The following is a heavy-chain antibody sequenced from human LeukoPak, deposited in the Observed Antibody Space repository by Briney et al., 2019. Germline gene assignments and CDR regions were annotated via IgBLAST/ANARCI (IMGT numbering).Heavy chain of an antibody. J-gene: IGHJ3*02. CDR1: GFTFSSYA. Sequence: GGSLRLSCAASGFTFSSYAMHWVRQAPGKGLEWVAVISYDGSNKYYADSVKGRFTISRDNSKNTLYLQMNSLRAEDTAVYYCAREYDSSGADAFDIWGQGTMVTVSS. D-gene: IGHD3-22*01. CDR2: ISYDGSNK. V-gene: IGHV3-30*14. CDR3: AREYDSSGADAFDI.